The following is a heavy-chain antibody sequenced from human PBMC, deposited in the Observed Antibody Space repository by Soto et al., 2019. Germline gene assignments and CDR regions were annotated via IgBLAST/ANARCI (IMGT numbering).Heavy chain of an antibody. CDR3: ARDVLYYDFRSGYYTDPNYYYYYGMDV. D-gene: IGHD3-3*01. J-gene: IGHJ6*02. V-gene: IGHV1-18*04. CDR2: ISAYNGNT. CDR1: GYTFTSYG. Sequence: ASVKVSCKASGYTFTSYGISWVRQAPGQGLEWMGWISAYNGNTNYAQKLQGRVTMTTDTSTSTAYMELRSLRSDDTAVYYCARDVLYYDFRSGYYTDPNYYYYYGMDVWGQGTTVTVSS.